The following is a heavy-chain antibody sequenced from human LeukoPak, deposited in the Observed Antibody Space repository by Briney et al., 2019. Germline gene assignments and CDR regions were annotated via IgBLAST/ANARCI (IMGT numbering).Heavy chain of an antibody. Sequence: GRSLRLSCAASGFTFSSYGMHWVRQAPGKGLEWVAVISYDGSNKYYADSVKGRFTISRDNSKNTLYLQMNSLRAEDTAVYYCAKVALVPAAIWFDPWGQGTLVTVSS. D-gene: IGHD2-2*02. CDR3: AKVALVPAAIWFDP. J-gene: IGHJ5*02. V-gene: IGHV3-33*05. CDR2: ISYDGSNK. CDR1: GFTFSSYG.